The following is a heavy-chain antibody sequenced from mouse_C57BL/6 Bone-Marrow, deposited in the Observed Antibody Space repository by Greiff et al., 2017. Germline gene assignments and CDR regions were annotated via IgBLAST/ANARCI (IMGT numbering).Heavy chain of an antibody. CDR1: GFTFSDYG. V-gene: IGHV5-17*01. J-gene: IGHJ4*01. CDR2: ISSGSSTI. CDR3: GGRYGSAEDYAMDY. D-gene: IGHD1-1*01. Sequence: EVQLVESGGGLVKPGGSLKLSCAASGFTFSDYGMHWVRQAPEQGLEWVAYISSGSSTIYYADTVKGRFTISRDNAKNTPFLQLTRLRSEDPAMYYCGGRYGSAEDYAMDYWGQGTSVTVSS.